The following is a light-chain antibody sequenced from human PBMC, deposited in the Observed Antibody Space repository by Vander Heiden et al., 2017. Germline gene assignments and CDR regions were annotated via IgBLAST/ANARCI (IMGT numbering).Light chain of an antibody. CDR3: QQYNSYSRT. Sequence: LPRTQSPSTLSASVGDRVIITCRASQSIGSLLTWYQQKPGKAPNLLIYKASSLEGGVPSRFSGSGSGTEFTLTISSLHPDDFATYYCQQYNSYSRTFGQGTKVEIK. CDR1: QSIGSL. J-gene: IGKJ1*01. V-gene: IGKV1-5*03. CDR2: KAS.